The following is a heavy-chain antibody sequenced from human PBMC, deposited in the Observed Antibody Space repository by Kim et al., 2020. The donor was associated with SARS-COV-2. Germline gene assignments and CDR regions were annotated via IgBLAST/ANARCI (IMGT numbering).Heavy chain of an antibody. V-gene: IGHV4-39*02. CDR1: GGSISTTTYY. Sequence: SETLSLTCTVSGGSISTTTYYWGWIRQPPGKGLEWLGSIYYSGTTYFHPFLKSRVTISLDTSKNQFSLKLTSVTAADTAIYYCARETTMVRGVSWFDPWGQGTLVTVS. D-gene: IGHD3-10*01. CDR3: ARETTMVRGVSWFDP. J-gene: IGHJ5*02. CDR2: IYYSGTT.